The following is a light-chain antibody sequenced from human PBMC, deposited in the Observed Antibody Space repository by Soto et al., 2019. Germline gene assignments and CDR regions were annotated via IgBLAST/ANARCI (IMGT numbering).Light chain of an antibody. CDR3: SSYTSSSALVV. Sequence: QSALTQPASVSGSPGQSITISCTGTSSDVGGYNDVYWYQPHPGKPHKLMIYEVSNRPSGVSNRFSVSRSGNTAYLTISGPQAEDEADYYYSSYTSSSALVVFGGGTKLTVL. CDR2: EVS. V-gene: IGLV2-14*01. J-gene: IGLJ2*01. CDR1: SSDVGGYND.